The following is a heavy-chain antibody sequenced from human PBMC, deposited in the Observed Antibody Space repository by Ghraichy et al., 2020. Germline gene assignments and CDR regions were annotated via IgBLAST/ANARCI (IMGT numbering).Heavy chain of an antibody. J-gene: IGHJ3*02. CDR1: GFNFSSYE. Sequence: GESLNISCAASGFNFSSYEMNWVRQAPGKGLEWVSYISSSGSTIYYADSVKGRFTISRDNAKNSLYLQMNSLRAEDTAVYYCARDRGVGATAAFDIWGQGTMVTVSS. CDR3: ARDRGVGATAAFDI. V-gene: IGHV3-48*03. D-gene: IGHD1-26*01. CDR2: ISSSGSTI.